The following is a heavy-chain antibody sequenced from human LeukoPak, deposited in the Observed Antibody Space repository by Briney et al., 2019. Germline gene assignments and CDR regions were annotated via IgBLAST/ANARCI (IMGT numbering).Heavy chain of an antibody. D-gene: IGHD2-2*01. CDR1: GYTFTSYY. CDR2: MNPNSGNT. Sequence: ASVKVSCKASGYTFTSYYMHWVRQAPGQGLEWMGWMNPNSGNTGYAQKFQGRVTMTRNTSISTAYMELSSLRSEDTAVYYCARTTGVPAAMINYYYYYMDVWGKGTTVTISS. CDR3: ARTTGVPAAMINYYYYYMDV. V-gene: IGHV1-8*02. J-gene: IGHJ6*03.